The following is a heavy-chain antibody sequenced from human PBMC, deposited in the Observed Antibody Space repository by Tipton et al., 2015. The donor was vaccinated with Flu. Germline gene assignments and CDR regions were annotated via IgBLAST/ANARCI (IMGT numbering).Heavy chain of an antibody. Sequence: TLSLTCTVSGGSLSSFYWSWIRQPAGKGLEWIGRIYSSGTTNFNASLKSRLTMSVDASKKQFSLTWSSVTAADTAVDYCTGVHFFYRILTGPYTGGSFDRWGQGTLVTVYS. V-gene: IGHV4-4*07. D-gene: IGHD3-9*01. CDR2: IYSSGTT. CDR1: GGSLSSFY. J-gene: IGHJ3*01. CDR3: TGVHFFYRILTGPYTGGSFDR.